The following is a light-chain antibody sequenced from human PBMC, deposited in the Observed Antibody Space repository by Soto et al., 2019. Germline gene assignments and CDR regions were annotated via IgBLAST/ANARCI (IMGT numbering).Light chain of an antibody. CDR2: EVD. J-gene: IGLJ2*01. V-gene: IGLV2-8*01. CDR3: WSYAGNTIFV. Sequence: QSALTQPPSASGPPGQSVIISCTGTNSDVGRNHYVSWYQFRPGKVPKVIIYEVDKRPSGVPDRFSGSRSGNTASLTISGLQAEDEAYYYCWSYAGNTIFVFGGGTQLTVL. CDR1: NSDVGRNHY.